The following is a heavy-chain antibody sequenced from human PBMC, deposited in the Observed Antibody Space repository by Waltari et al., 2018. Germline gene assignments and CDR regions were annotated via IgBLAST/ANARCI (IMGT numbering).Heavy chain of an antibody. CDR1: GFTFSSYG. Sequence: QVQLVESGGGVVQPGRSLRLSCAASGFTFSSYGLPWVRQAPGKGLEWVAVIWYDGSNKYYADSVKGRFTISRDNSKNTLYPQMNSLRAEDTAVYYCARDTEQLDYWGQGTLVTVSS. V-gene: IGHV3-33*01. CDR2: IWYDGSNK. CDR3: ARDTEQLDY. D-gene: IGHD6-13*01. J-gene: IGHJ4*02.